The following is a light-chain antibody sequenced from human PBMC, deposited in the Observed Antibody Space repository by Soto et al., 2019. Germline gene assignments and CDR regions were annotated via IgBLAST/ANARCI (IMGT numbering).Light chain of an antibody. J-gene: IGKJ2*01. V-gene: IGKV1-39*01. Sequence: DIQMTQSPSSLSASVEDRVIITCRASQSISRYLNWYQQKPGKAPKLLIQGAYPLQSGAPSRFSGHGSGTNFTLTISSLQPEDSATYYCQQSSITPYTFGQGTKLEIK. CDR3: QQSSITPYT. CDR1: QSISRY. CDR2: GAY.